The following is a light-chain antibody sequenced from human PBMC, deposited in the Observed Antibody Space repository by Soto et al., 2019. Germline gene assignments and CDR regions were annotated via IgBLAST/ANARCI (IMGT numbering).Light chain of an antibody. J-gene: IGLJ2*01. V-gene: IGLV3-21*04. CDR1: NIGSKS. CDR2: YDS. Sequence: SYELTQPPSVSVAPGKTARITCGGNNIGSKSVHWYQQKPGQAPVLVIYYDSDRPSGIPERFSGSNSGNTATLTISRVEAGDEADYYCQVWDSSSDHPGGVFGGGTKLTVL. CDR3: QVWDSSSDHPGGV.